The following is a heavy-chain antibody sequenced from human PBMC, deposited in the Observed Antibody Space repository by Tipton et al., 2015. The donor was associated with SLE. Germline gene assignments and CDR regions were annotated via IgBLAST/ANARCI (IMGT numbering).Heavy chain of an antibody. J-gene: IGHJ6*03. D-gene: IGHD3-10*01. CDR3: ARDRYYGSGSLGSNYYYMDV. CDR1: GGSISSGGYS. V-gene: IGHV4-61*08. CDR2: IYYSGST. Sequence: TLSLTCAVSGGSISSGGYSWSWIRQPPGKGLEWIGYIYYSGSTNYNPSLKSRVTISVDTSKNQFSLKLSSVTAADTAVYYCARDRYYGSGSLGSNYYYMDVWGKGTTVTVSS.